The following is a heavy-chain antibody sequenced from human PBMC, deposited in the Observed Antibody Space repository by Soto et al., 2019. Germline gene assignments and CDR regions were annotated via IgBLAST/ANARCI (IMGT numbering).Heavy chain of an antibody. J-gene: IGHJ4*02. D-gene: IGHD3-3*01. CDR1: GYTFTSYG. Sequence: RASVKVSRRASGYTFTSYGISWVRQAPGQGLEWMGWISAYNGNTNYAQKLQGRVTMTTDTSTSTAYMELRSLRSDDTAVYYCARAWSYYDFWSGYYPPDYWGQGTLVTVSS. CDR3: ARAWSYYDFWSGYYPPDY. CDR2: ISAYNGNT. V-gene: IGHV1-18*01.